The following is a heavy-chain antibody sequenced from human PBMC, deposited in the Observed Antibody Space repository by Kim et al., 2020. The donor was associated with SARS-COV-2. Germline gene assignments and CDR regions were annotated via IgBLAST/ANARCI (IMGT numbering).Heavy chain of an antibody. J-gene: IGHJ6*03. V-gene: IGHV4-34*01. CDR2: INHSGST. CDR1: GGSFSGYY. D-gene: IGHD2-21*02. CDR3: ARESAYCGGDCYIIPPDYFYYLFV. Sequence: SETLSLTCAVYGGSFSGYYWSWIRQPPGKGLEWIGEINHSGSTNYNPSLKSRVTISVDTSKNQFSLKLSSVTAADTAVYYCARESAYCGGDCYIIPPDYFYYLFVGGEGTTVTVSS.